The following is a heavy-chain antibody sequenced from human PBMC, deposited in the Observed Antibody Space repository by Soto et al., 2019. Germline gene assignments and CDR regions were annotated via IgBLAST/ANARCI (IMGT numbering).Heavy chain of an antibody. Sequence: SVKVSCRASGGSFSSYGISWVRQAPGQGLEWMGWFIPLFGTANYAQKFQGRVSFTPDASTSTAYMELSSLRSDDTAVYYCARSSYSGCDLNRFDSWGQGSLVTVSS. D-gene: IGHD5-12*01. CDR1: GGSFSSYG. CDR2: FIPLFGTA. J-gene: IGHJ5*01. V-gene: IGHV1-69*13. CDR3: ARSSYSGCDLNRFDS.